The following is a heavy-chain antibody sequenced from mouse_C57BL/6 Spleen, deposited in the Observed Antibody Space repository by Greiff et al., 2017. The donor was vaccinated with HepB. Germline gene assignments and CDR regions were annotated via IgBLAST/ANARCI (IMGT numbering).Heavy chain of an antibody. J-gene: IGHJ4*01. Sequence: VQLQQSGAELVRPGSSVKLSCKASGYPFPSSWMHWVMQRPIQGLEWIGNIDPSDSATPYNQQFKDKATLTVAKSSRTAYMQLSSLTSEDSAVYYYARAYYNYYGYYSMNYWGQGTSVTVSS. D-gene: IGHD2-12*01. CDR3: ARAYYNYYGYYSMNY. CDR1: GYPFPSSW. V-gene: IGHV1-52*01. CDR2: IDPSDSAT.